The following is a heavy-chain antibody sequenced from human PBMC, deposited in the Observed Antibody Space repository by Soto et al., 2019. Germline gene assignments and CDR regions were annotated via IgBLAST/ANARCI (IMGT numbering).Heavy chain of an antibody. CDR3: ARATYYYDSSGYYYFDY. Sequence: GESLKISCAASGFTFSSYAMHWVRRAPGKGLEWVAVISYDGSNKYYADSVKGRFTISRDNSKNTLYLQMNSLRAEDTAVYYCARATYYYDSSGYYYFDYWGQGTLVTVSS. CDR2: ISYDGSNK. CDR1: GFTFSSYA. D-gene: IGHD3-22*01. J-gene: IGHJ4*02. V-gene: IGHV3-30*04.